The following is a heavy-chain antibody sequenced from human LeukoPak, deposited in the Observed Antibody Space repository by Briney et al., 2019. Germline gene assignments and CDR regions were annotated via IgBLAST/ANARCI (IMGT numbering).Heavy chain of an antibody. CDR2: IYYSGST. CDR3: AREDRSIAVAGTGYFDY. CDR1: GGSISSSSYY. Sequence: SETLSLTCTVSGGSISSSSYYWGWIRQPPGKGLEWIGSIYYSGSTYYNPSLKSRVTISVDTSKNQFSLKLSSVTAADTAVYYCAREDRSIAVAGTGYFDYWGQGTLVTVSS. V-gene: IGHV4-39*07. J-gene: IGHJ4*02. D-gene: IGHD6-19*01.